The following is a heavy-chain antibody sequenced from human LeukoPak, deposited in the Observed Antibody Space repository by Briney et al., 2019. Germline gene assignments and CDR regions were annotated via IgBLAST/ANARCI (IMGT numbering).Heavy chain of an antibody. CDR3: ASLEKRGYSYGYVSFDY. Sequence: ASVKVSCKASGYTFTSYYMHWVRQAPGQGLEWMGIINPSGGSTSYAQKFQGRVTMTRDTSTSTVYMERSSLRSEDTAVYYCASLEKRGYSYGYVSFDYWGQGTLVTVSS. J-gene: IGHJ4*02. D-gene: IGHD5-18*01. CDR1: GYTFTSYY. V-gene: IGHV1-46*01. CDR2: INPSGGST.